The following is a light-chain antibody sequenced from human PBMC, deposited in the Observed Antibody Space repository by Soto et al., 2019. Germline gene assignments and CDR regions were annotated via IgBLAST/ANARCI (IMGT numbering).Light chain of an antibody. J-gene: IGKJ5*01. V-gene: IGKV3-15*01. CDR3: QQYNNWPFS. Sequence: ETVMPQYKDPLSVSLGERATLSCMASQSVSIHLAWYQQKSGQSPRLLIYDVSTRATGVPARFSGTGSETDFTLTISGLQSEDSAVYFCQQYNNWPFSFGQVTRLEIK. CDR2: DVS. CDR1: QSVSIH.